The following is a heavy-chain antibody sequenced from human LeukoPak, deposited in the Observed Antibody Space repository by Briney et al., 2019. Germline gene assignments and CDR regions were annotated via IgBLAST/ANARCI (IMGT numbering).Heavy chain of an antibody. Sequence: PGGSLRLSCAASGFTFSDYYMSWIRQAPGKGLEWVSYISSSGSTIYYAGSVKGRFTISRDNAENSLYLRMNSLRAEDTAVYYCARGRPLIAVAGTDGFDPWGQGTLVTVSS. CDR2: ISSSGSTI. D-gene: IGHD6-19*01. CDR3: ARGRPLIAVAGTDGFDP. V-gene: IGHV3-11*01. J-gene: IGHJ5*02. CDR1: GFTFSDYY.